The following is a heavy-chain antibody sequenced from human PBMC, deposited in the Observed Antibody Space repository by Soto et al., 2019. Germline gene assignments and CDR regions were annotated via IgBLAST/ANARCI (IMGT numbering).Heavy chain of an antibody. Sequence: GGSLRLSCAASGFTFSSYSMNWVRQAPGKGLEWVSSISSSSSTIYYADSVKGRFTISRDNAKNSLYLQMNSLRDEDTAVYYCARPYELIGVTPDYWGQGTLVTVSS. CDR2: ISSSSSTI. CDR3: ARPYELIGVTPDY. J-gene: IGHJ4*02. D-gene: IGHD3-22*01. CDR1: GFTFSSYS. V-gene: IGHV3-48*02.